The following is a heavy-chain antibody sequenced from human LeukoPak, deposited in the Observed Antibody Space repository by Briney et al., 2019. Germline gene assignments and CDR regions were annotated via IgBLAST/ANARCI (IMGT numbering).Heavy chain of an antibody. V-gene: IGHV3-30*02. CDR3: ARAMSAVAGIDY. CDR1: GFTFSSYG. Sequence: PGGSLRLSCAASGFTFSSYGMHWVRQAPGKGLEWVAFIRYDGSNKYYADSVKGRFTISRDNSKNTLYLQMNSLRAEDTAVYYCARAMSAVAGIDYWGQGTLVTVSS. D-gene: IGHD6-19*01. CDR2: IRYDGSNK. J-gene: IGHJ4*02.